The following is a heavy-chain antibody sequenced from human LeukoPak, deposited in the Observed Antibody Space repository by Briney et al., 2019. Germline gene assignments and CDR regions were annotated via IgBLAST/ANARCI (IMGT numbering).Heavy chain of an antibody. D-gene: IGHD6-19*01. CDR1: GGTFSSYA. CDR3: AREGSSGESYYYYGMDV. J-gene: IGHJ6*02. Sequence: SVKVSCKASGGTFSSYAISWVRHAPGQGREWMGRIITILGIANYAQKCQGRVTITADKSTSTAYMELSSLRSADTDVYYCAREGSSGESYYYYGMDVWGQGTTVTVSS. V-gene: IGHV1-69*04. CDR2: IITILGIA.